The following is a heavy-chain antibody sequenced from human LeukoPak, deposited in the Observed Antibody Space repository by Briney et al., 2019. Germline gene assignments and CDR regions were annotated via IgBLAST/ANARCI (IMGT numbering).Heavy chain of an antibody. Sequence: GGSLRLSCAASGFTFSNYWLHWVRQAPGKGLVWVSRIDANAKTTSYADSVKGRFTISTDNAKKTLYLQMNSLRPEDTAVYYCAKDLPAAYFDYWGQGTLVTVSS. V-gene: IGHV3-74*01. CDR3: AKDLPAAYFDY. CDR2: IDANAKTT. D-gene: IGHD2-2*01. CDR1: GFTFSNYW. J-gene: IGHJ4*02.